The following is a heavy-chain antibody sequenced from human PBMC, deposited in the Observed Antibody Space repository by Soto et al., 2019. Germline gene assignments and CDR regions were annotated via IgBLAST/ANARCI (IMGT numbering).Heavy chain of an antibody. V-gene: IGHV3-21*01. D-gene: IGHD5-12*01. Sequence: GGSLRLSCAASGFTFSSYSMNWVRQAPGKGLEWVSSISSSSSYIYYADSVKGRFTISRDNAKNSLYLQMNSLRAEDTAVYYCASSVEMATIGDYYYGMDVWGQGTTVTVSS. CDR3: ASSVEMATIGDYYYGMDV. CDR2: ISSSSSYI. J-gene: IGHJ6*02. CDR1: GFTFSSYS.